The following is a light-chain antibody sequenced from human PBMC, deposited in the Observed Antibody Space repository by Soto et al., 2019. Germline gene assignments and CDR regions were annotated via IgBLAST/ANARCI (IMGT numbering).Light chain of an antibody. CDR1: QSISSH. CDR2: DAS. Sequence: EIVLTQSPATLSLSPGERATLSCRASQSISSHLDWYQQKPGQAPRLLIYDASTMATGIPARFSGSGSGTEFTLTISSLQSEDFAVYYCQQYHKWPLTFGGGTKVETK. V-gene: IGKV3-15*01. CDR3: QQYHKWPLT. J-gene: IGKJ4*01.